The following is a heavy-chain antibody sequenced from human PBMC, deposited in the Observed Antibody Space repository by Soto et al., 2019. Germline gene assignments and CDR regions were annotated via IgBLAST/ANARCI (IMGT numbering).Heavy chain of an antibody. CDR1: GFSYSTYA. CDR3: EKGYEFWSGFSVTYSFYMDV. Sequence: EVQLLESGGGLVQPGGSLRLSCGASGFSYSTYAMNWVRQAPGKRLVCVSGLSGRGGSTYYESSVKGRCAISRDNSRDILYLHMKSLRAEDSAVYYCEKGYEFWSGFSVTYSFYMDVWGKGIRVTISS. D-gene: IGHD3-3*01. CDR2: LSGRGGST. J-gene: IGHJ6*03. V-gene: IGHV3-23*01.